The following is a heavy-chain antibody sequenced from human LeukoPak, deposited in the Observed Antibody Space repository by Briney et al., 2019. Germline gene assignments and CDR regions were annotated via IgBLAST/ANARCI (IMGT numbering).Heavy chain of an antibody. J-gene: IGHJ4*02. CDR1: GFTFSNYD. Sequence: GGSLRLSCAASGFTFSNYDMSWVRQAPGKGLEWVSYISSSGCSIYYADSVKGRFTISRDNSKNTLYLQMNSLRAEDTAVYYCAKEPPYSSGWYPDNWNDVGRGYWGRGTVVTVSS. V-gene: IGHV3-23*01. CDR2: ISSSGCSI. CDR3: AKEPPYSSGWYPDNWNDVGRGY. D-gene: IGHD6-13*01.